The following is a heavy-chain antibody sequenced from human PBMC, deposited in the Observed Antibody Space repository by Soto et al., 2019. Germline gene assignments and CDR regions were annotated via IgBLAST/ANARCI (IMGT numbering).Heavy chain of an antibody. CDR3: ARVRVIAAAPTWWFDP. J-gene: IGHJ5*02. Sequence: QVQLQESGPGLVKPSETLALTCTVSGGSISSYYWSWIRQPPGKGLEWIGYIYYSGSTNYNPSLKSRVTISVDTSKNQFSLKLSSVTAADTAVYYCARVRVIAAAPTWWFDPWGQGTLVTVSS. CDR2: IYYSGST. D-gene: IGHD6-13*01. CDR1: GGSISSYY. V-gene: IGHV4-59*01.